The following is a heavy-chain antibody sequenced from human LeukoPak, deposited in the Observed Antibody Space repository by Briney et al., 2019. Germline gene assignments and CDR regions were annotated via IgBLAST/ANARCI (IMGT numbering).Heavy chain of an antibody. V-gene: IGHV4-39*01. CDR1: GGSISSSSYY. Sequence: SETLSLTCTVSGGSISSSSYYWGWIRQPPGKGLEWIGSIYYSGSTYYNPSLKSRVTISVDTSKNQFSLKLSSVTAADTAVYYCARREVVPAAIWGWFDPWGQGALVTVSS. CDR2: IYYSGST. J-gene: IGHJ5*02. D-gene: IGHD2-2*01. CDR3: ARREVVPAAIWGWFDP.